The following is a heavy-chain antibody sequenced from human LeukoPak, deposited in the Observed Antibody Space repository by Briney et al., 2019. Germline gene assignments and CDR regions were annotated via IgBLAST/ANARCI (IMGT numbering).Heavy chain of an antibody. J-gene: IGHJ4*02. Sequence: GGSLRLSCAASGFTFSSYAMSWVRQAPGKGLEWVSAISGSGGSTYYADSVKGRFTISRDNSKNTLYLQMNSLRADDTAVYYCARRGWFGELFPANYWGQGTLVTVSS. D-gene: IGHD3-10*01. CDR1: GFTFSSYA. CDR2: ISGSGGST. V-gene: IGHV3-23*01. CDR3: ARRGWFGELFPANY.